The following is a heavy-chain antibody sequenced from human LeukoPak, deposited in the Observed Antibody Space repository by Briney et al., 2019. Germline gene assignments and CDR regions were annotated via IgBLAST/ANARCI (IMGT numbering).Heavy chain of an antibody. D-gene: IGHD1-26*01. J-gene: IGHJ4*02. V-gene: IGHV3-74*01. CDR1: GFTFSSYW. CDR2: INSDGSST. CDR3: ARDLSPYTIVGATGFDY. Sequence: PGGSLRLSCAASGFTFSSYWMHWVRQAPGKGLVWVSRINSDGSSTSYADSVKGRFTISRDNAKNSLYLRMNSLRAEDTAVYYCARDLSPYTIVGATGFDYWGQGTLVTVSS.